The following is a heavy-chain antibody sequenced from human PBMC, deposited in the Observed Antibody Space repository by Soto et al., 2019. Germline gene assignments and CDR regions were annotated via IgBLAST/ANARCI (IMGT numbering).Heavy chain of an antibody. Sequence: SETLSLTCAVSGASITHYYWGWIRQPPGKGLEWIGSIYYSGSTYYNPSLKSRVTISVDTSKNQFSLKLSSVTAADTAVYYCARRLYYDSSGFEGGGMDVWGQGTTVTVSS. D-gene: IGHD3-22*01. CDR3: ARRLYYDSSGFEGGGMDV. V-gene: IGHV4-39*01. CDR1: GASITHYY. J-gene: IGHJ6*02. CDR2: IYYSGST.